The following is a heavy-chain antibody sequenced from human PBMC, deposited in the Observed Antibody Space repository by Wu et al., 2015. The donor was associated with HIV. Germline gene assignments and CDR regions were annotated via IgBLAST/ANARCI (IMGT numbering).Heavy chain of an antibody. CDR3: AREGYYDSSGYYSVAFDI. V-gene: IGHV1-69*05. J-gene: IGHJ3*02. D-gene: IGHD3-22*01. CDR1: GGTFSSYA. Sequence: QVQLVQSGAEVKKPGSSVKVSCKASGGTFSSYAISWVRQAPGQGLEWMGGIIPIFGTANYAQKFQGRVTITTDESTSTAYMELSSLRSEDTAVYYCAREGYYDSSGYYSVAFDIWGQGTMVTVSS. CDR2: IIPIFGTA.